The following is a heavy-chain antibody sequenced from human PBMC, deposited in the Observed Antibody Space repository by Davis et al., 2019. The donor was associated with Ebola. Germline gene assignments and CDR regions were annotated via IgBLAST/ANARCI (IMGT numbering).Heavy chain of an antibody. J-gene: IGHJ4*02. V-gene: IGHV1-69*04. Sequence: AASVKVSCKASGGTFSSYAISWVRQAPGQGLEWMGRIIPILGIANYAQKFQGRVTITADKSTSTAYMELSSLRSEDTAVYHCAREDGLGEVVVVDYWGQGTLVTVSS. CDR3: AREDGLGEVVVVDY. D-gene: IGHD2-15*01. CDR2: IIPILGIA. CDR1: GGTFSSYA.